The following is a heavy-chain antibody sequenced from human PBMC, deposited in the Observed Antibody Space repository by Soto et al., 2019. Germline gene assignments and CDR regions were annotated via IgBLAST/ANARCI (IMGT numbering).Heavy chain of an antibody. CDR3: AGGSGVGVAGSAAFDM. CDR2: FNPATGAA. D-gene: IGHD3-3*01. J-gene: IGHJ3*02. CDR1: GYPVTAYY. V-gene: IGHV1-2*02. Sequence: QLHLVQSGAVVKKPGASVTVSCSASGYPVTAYYMHWVRQAPGRGLEWMGGFNPATGAAKYTQTFQGRVTTTRGTSTSTVLLELAGLPSDDTAVFYWAGGSGVGVAGSAAFDMWCQGTLVTVSS.